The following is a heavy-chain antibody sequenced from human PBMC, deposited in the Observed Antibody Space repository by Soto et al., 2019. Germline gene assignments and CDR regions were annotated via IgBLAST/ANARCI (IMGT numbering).Heavy chain of an antibody. CDR1: GFSFSTYG. V-gene: IGHV3-23*01. Sequence: EVQLLESGGGLVQPGGSLRLSCAVSGFSFSTYGMTWVRQAPGKGLEWVSGVSGGSGVTHYADSVKGRFTITGDNAKNTVYLHMNSLRVEDTAVYYCAKWNGYGDYWGQGTLVTGSS. CDR2: VSGGSGVT. D-gene: IGHD1-1*01. CDR3: AKWNGYGDY. J-gene: IGHJ4*02.